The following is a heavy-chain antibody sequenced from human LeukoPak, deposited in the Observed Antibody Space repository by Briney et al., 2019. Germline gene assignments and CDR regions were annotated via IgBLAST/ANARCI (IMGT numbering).Heavy chain of an antibody. V-gene: IGHV1-18*04. D-gene: IGHD2-2*01. J-gene: IGHJ4*02. CDR2: ISAYNGNT. Sequence: ASVKVSCKASGYTFTSYGISWVRQAPGQGLEWMGWISAYNGNTNYAQKLQGRVTMTTDTSTSTAYMELRSLRSDDTAVYYCARDRRNVVVPAVAFDYWGQGTLVTASS. CDR1: GYTFTSYG. CDR3: ARDRRNVVVPAVAFDY.